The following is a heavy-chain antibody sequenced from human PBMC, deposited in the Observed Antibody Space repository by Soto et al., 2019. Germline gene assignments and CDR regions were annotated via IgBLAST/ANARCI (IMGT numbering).Heavy chain of an antibody. Sequence: QLQLQESGPGLVKPSETLSLTCTVSGGSISSSSYYWGWIRQPPGKGLEWIGSIYYSGSTYYNPSLKSRVTISVDTSKNQFSLKLISVAAADTAVYYCARHQDDYGDYGGTYYFDYWGQGTLVTVSS. J-gene: IGHJ4*02. D-gene: IGHD4-17*01. CDR1: GGSISSSSYY. CDR3: ARHQDDYGDYGGTYYFDY. CDR2: IYYSGST. V-gene: IGHV4-39*01.